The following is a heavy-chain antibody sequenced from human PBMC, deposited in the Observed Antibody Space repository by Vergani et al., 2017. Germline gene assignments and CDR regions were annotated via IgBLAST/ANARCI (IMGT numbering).Heavy chain of an antibody. CDR1: GFTFSSYS. J-gene: IGHJ6*02. CDR3: ARDEVVVAASYYYYGMDV. Sequence: EVQLVESGGGLVQPGGSLRLSCAASGFTFSSYSMNWVRQAPGKGLEWVSYIRSSSSTIYYADSVKGRFTISRDNAKNSLYLQMNSLRAEDTAVYYCARDEVVVAASYYYYGMDVWGQGTTVTVSS. CDR2: IRSSSSTI. V-gene: IGHV3-48*01. D-gene: IGHD2-15*01.